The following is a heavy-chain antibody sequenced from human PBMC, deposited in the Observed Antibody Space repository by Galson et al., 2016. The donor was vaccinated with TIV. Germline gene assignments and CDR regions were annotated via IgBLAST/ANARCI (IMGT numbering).Heavy chain of an antibody. CDR3: AVGRGMAAYYMDV. Sequence: SVKVSCKASGGTFSSYVISWVRQAPGQGLEWMGRFTPILGMSNYAQKFQGRVTITADESTSTAYMELSSLRSEDTAVYYSAVGRGMAAYYMDVWGKGTTVTVSS. J-gene: IGHJ6*03. CDR1: GGTFSSYV. V-gene: IGHV1-69*04. D-gene: IGHD3-16*01. CDR2: FTPILGMS.